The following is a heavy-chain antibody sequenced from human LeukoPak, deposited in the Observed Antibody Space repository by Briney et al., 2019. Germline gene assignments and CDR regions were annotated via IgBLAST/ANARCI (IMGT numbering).Heavy chain of an antibody. CDR3: ARWRSGDLDY. CDR1: GDSVSSGVYY. V-gene: IGHV4-30-2*01. J-gene: IGHJ4*02. Sequence: SETLSLTCTVSGDSVSSGVYYWSWIRQPPGKGLEWIGYIYHTGTNYYNPSLKSRVTMSIDRSKNQFSLELSSVTAADTAVYYCARWRSGDLDYWGQGTLVIVSS. D-gene: IGHD3-10*01. CDR2: IYHTGTN.